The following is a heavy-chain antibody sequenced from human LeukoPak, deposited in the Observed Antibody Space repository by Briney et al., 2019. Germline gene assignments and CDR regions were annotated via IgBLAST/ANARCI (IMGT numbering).Heavy chain of an antibody. V-gene: IGHV4-59*12. Sequence: PSETLSLTYTVSGGSISSYYWSWIRQPPGKGLEWIGYIYHSGSTYYNPSLKSRVTISVDRSKNQFSLKLSSVTAADTAVYYCARDHPEYSYFDYWGQGTLVTVSS. CDR1: GGSISSYY. J-gene: IGHJ4*02. CDR2: IYHSGST. D-gene: IGHD5-18*01. CDR3: ARDHPEYSYFDY.